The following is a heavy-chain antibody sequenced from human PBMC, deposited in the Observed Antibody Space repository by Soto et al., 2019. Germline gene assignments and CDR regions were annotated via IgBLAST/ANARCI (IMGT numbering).Heavy chain of an antibody. CDR3: ARTRGVHYYDSSETNWFDP. CDR2: IYYSGST. V-gene: IGHV4-31*03. J-gene: IGHJ5*02. CDR1: GGSISSGGYY. D-gene: IGHD3-22*01. Sequence: SETLSLTCTVSGGSISSGGYYWSWIRQHPGKGLEWIGYIYYSGSTYYNPSLKSRVTISVDTSKNQFSLKLSSVTAADTAVYYCARTRGVHYYDSSETNWFDPWGQGTLVTVSS.